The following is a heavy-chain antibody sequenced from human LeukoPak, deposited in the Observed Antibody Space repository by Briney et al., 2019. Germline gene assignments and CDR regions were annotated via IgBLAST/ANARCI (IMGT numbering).Heavy chain of an antibody. D-gene: IGHD6-6*01. V-gene: IGHV3-74*01. CDR1: GFTFSTFW. CDR2: IKGDGSIV. Sequence: PGGSLRLSCAASGFTFSTFWMHWVRHGPGKGLVWVSRIKGDGSIVSYADSVKGRFTISRDNAKNTLYLQMNSLRAEDTAVYYCARSPEYSILFDYWGQGTLVTVSS. CDR3: ARSPEYSILFDY. J-gene: IGHJ4*02.